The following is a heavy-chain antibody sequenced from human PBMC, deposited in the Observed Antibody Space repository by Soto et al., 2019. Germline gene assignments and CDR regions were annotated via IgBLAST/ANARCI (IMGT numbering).Heavy chain of an antibody. CDR2: VYYTETT. Sequence: SETLSLTCSLSGGSINSSDHFWGWIRQTPGKGLEWIGSVYYTETTYYNPSLKSPVTISVETSRNTFSLKVNSVTAADTGIYYCARQRVLSTNMFITSFNPWGQGTLVTVSS. D-gene: IGHD3-10*02. V-gene: IGHV4-39*01. CDR3: ARQRVLSTNMFITSFNP. J-gene: IGHJ5*02. CDR1: GGSINSSDHF.